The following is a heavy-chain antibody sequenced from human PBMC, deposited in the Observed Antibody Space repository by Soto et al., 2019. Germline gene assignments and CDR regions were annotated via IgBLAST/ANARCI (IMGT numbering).Heavy chain of an antibody. CDR2: INPNSGGT. J-gene: IGHJ6*02. V-gene: IGHV1-2*02. D-gene: IGHD1-26*01. CDR1: GYTFTGYY. CDR3: AREGYYHPSYGMDV. Sequence: ASVKVSCKASGYTFTGYYMHWVRQAPGQGLEWMGWINPNSGGTNYAQKFQGRVTMTRDTPISTAYMELSRLRSDDTAVYYCAREGYYHPSYGMDVWGQGTTVTVSS.